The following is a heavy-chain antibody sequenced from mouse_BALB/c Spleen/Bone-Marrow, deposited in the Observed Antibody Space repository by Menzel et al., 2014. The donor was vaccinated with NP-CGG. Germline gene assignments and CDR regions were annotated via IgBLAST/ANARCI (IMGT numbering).Heavy chain of an antibody. CDR2: IYPGDFNT. V-gene: IGHV1S56*01. CDR1: GYTFTSYY. Sequence: QVQLQQSGPELVKPGAPVMISCKASGYTFTSYYVHWVRQRPGQGLEWIGWIYPGDFNTKYNEKFKGKATLTADKSSSTASMQVSSLPSEDSAFYFCEKKSQRAYDSMNYWGQGTSATVSS. CDR3: EKKSQRAYDSMNY. D-gene: IGHD2-4*01. J-gene: IGHJ4*01.